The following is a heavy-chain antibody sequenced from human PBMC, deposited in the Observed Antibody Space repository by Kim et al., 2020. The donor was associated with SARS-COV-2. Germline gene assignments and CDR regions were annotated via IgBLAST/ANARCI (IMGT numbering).Heavy chain of an antibody. D-gene: IGHD6-19*01. V-gene: IGHV5-10-1*01. Sequence: SRPSFPGHVTISADKSISTAYLQWSSLKASDTAMYYCARNSGGPYYGMDVWGQGTTVTVSS. CDR3: ARNSGGPYYGMDV. J-gene: IGHJ6*02.